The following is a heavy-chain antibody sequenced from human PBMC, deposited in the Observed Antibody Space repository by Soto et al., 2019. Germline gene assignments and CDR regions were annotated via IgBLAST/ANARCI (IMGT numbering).Heavy chain of an antibody. CDR1: GFTFSSYS. D-gene: IGHD6-25*01. V-gene: IGHV3-48*01. CDR2: ISSSSSTI. Sequence: EVQLVESGGGLVQPGGSLRLSCAASGFTFSSYSMNWVRQAPGKGLEWVSYISSSSSTIYYADSVKGRFTISRDHAQNSLYLQMNSLRAEDTAVYYCARAASSTSYYYYMDVWGKGTTVTVSS. CDR3: ARAASSTSYYYYMDV. J-gene: IGHJ6*03.